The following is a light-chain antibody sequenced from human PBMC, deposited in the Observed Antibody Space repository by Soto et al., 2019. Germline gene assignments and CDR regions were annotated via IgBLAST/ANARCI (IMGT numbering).Light chain of an antibody. J-gene: IGLJ3*02. Sequence: QSALTQPASVSGSPEQSITISCTGTSSDVGSYNLVSWYQQHPGKAPKVMIYEATKRPSGVPDRFSGSKSGTSASLAISGLQPEDEADYYCAAWDDSLSWVFGGGTKVTVL. CDR1: SSDVGSYNL. CDR2: EAT. V-gene: IGLV2-14*02. CDR3: AAWDDSLSWV.